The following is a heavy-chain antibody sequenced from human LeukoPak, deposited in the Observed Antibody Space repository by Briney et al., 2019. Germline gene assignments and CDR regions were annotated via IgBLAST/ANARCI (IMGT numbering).Heavy chain of an antibody. CDR2: MNPNTGNT. Sequence: ASVKVSCKASGYTFTRYDINWVRQAPGQGLEWMGWMNPNTGNTVYAQKLQGRVTFTRNTSITTAYMELSSLTSEDTAVYYCASASLRGSYDFDYWGQGTLVTVSS. CDR3: ASASLRGSYDFDY. D-gene: IGHD1-26*01. V-gene: IGHV1-8*03. CDR1: GYTFTRYD. J-gene: IGHJ4*02.